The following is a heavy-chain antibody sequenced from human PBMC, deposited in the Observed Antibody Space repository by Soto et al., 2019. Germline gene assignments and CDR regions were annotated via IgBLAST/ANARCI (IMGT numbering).Heavy chain of an antibody. Sequence: ASVKVSCKASGYTFTNYGITWVRQAPGQGLEWMGWISAYNGNTHYTQRLQGRVTMTTDTSTSTAYMELRGLRSDDTAVYYCARGRQLVGYFYYYMDGWGKGTTVTFSS. J-gene: IGHJ6*03. V-gene: IGHV1-18*01. CDR3: ARGRQLVGYFYYYMDG. CDR2: ISAYNGNT. D-gene: IGHD6-6*01. CDR1: GYTFTNYG.